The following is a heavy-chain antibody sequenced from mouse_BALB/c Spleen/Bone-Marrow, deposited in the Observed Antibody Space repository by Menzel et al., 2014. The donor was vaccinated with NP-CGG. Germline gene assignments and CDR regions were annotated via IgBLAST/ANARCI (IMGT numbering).Heavy chain of an antibody. CDR3: ARDNNYKDFFGY. CDR2: IYPGGGYT. J-gene: IGHJ2*01. CDR1: GYIFTNYY. V-gene: IGHV1-63*02. D-gene: IGHD2-5*01. Sequence: QVQLQQSGTELVRPGTSVIISCKASGYIFTNYYLGWVKQRPGHGLEWIGDIYPGGGYTDYSERFKGKATLTADTSSSTAYMHLSSLTSEDSAVYFCARDNNYKDFFGYWGQGTTLTVSS.